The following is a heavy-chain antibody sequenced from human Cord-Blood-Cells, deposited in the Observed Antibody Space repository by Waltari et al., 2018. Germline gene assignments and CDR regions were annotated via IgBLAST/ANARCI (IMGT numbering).Heavy chain of an antibody. V-gene: IGHV4-34*01. CDR2: INHSGST. CDR3: AREGGRNYYDSSGYYYYYGMDV. D-gene: IGHD3-22*01. CDR1: GGSFSGYY. J-gene: IGHJ6*02. Sequence: QVQLQQWGAGLLKPSETLSLTCAVYGGSFSGYYWSWIRPPPGTGLEGIGEINHSGSTNYNPSLKSRVTISVDTSKNQFSLKLSSVTAADTAVYYCAREGGRNYYDSSGYYYYYGMDVWGQGTTVTVSS.